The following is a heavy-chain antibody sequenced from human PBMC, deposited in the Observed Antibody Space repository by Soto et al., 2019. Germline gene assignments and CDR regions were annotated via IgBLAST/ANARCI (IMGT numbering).Heavy chain of an antibody. CDR3: AREWLPYYYGMDV. V-gene: IGHV3-30-3*01. CDR2: ISYDGSNK. CDR1: GFTFSSYA. D-gene: IGHD3-22*01. Sequence: PGGYLRLSCAASGFTFSSYAMHWVRQAPGKGLEWVAVISYDGSNKYYADSVKGRFTISRDNSKNTLYLQMNSLRAEDTAVYYCAREWLPYYYGMDVWGQGTTVTVSS. J-gene: IGHJ6*02.